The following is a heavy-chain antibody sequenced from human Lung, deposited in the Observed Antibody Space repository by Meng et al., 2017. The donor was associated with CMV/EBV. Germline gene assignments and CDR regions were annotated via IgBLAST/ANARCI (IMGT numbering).Heavy chain of an antibody. D-gene: IGHD6-19*01. J-gene: IGHJ6*02. CDR2: VYYDGSNQ. Sequence: GGSXRLXXAPSGFIFSSYAMHWVRQAPGKGLEWVALVYYDGSNQYYSDSVRGRFNISRDNSKNTLFLQMNGLGGEDTGVYYCAKDRVARWLAAEVDYYGMDSXGQGXTVTVSS. CDR1: GFIFSSYA. V-gene: IGHV3-33*06. CDR3: AKDRVARWLAAEVDYYGMDS.